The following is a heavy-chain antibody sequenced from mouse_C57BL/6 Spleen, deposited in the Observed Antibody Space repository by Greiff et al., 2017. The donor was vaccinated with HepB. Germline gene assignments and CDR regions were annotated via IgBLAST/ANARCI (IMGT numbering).Heavy chain of an antibody. CDR2: ISDGGSYT. D-gene: IGHD3-1*01. J-gene: IGHJ2*01. Sequence: EVQVVESGGGLVKPGGSLKLSCAASGFTFSSYAMSWVRQTPEKRLEWVATISDGGSYTYYPDNVKGRFTISRDNAKNNLYLQMSHLKSEDTAMYYCARDRAGRPFDYWGQGTTLTVSS. CDR3: ARDRAGRPFDY. V-gene: IGHV5-4*01. CDR1: GFTFSSYA.